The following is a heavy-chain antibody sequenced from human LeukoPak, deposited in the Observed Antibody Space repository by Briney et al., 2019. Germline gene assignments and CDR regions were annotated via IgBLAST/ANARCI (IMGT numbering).Heavy chain of an antibody. D-gene: IGHD2-2*01. CDR3: ARARYCSSTIFPSPYYYYYMDV. J-gene: IGHJ6*03. V-gene: IGHV5-51*01. CDR1: GSIITNYW. CDR2: IYTGDSDT. Sequence: GASLQISGEGSGSIITNYWIGGGRQLPGKGVEGMGIIYTGDSDTRDSPSSQGQVTISADKSISTAYLQWSSLKASDTAMYYCARARYCSSTIFPSPYYYYYMDVWGKGTTVTVSS.